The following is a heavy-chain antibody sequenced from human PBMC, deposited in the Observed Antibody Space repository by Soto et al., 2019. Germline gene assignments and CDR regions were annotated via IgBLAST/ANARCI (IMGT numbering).Heavy chain of an antibody. J-gene: IGHJ4*02. CDR1: GFTFSSYA. D-gene: IGHD6-19*01. Sequence: AGGSLRLSCAASGFTFSSYAMNWVRQAPGKGLECVSTISGSGGTTYYADSVEGRFTISRDNSKNTLYLQMNSLRAEDTAVYYCAKGSGWYPHFDYWGQGTLVTVSS. V-gene: IGHV3-23*01. CDR3: AKGSGWYPHFDY. CDR2: ISGSGGTT.